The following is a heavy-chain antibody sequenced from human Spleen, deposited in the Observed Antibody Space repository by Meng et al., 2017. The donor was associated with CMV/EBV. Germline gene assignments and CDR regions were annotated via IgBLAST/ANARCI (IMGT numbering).Heavy chain of an antibody. V-gene: IGHV3-23*01. Sequence: GESLKISCTVSRLNFEFYPMTWVRQAPGKGLEWVSSIGGSGSSTYYADSVKGRFTISRDNTKDTVFLQMDSLRAEDTAIYYCVKSPPQIYYNCWGYFDYWGQGTLVTVSS. CDR2: IGGSGSST. CDR1: RLNFEFYP. CDR3: VKSPPQIYYNCWGYFDY. D-gene: IGHD3-16*01. J-gene: IGHJ4*02.